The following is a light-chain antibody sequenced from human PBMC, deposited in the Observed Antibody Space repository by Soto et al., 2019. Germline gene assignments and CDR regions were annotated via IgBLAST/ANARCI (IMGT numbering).Light chain of an antibody. CDR3: QQSYSTPKT. CDR2: AAS. CDR1: QSISSY. V-gene: IGKV1-39*01. J-gene: IGKJ1*01. Sequence: DIQMTQSPSSLSASVGDRVTITCRASQSISSYLNWYQQKPGKAPKLLIYAASSLQSVVPSRFSGSRSGTDFTLTISSLQPEDFATYYCQQSYSTPKTCGQGTKVDIK.